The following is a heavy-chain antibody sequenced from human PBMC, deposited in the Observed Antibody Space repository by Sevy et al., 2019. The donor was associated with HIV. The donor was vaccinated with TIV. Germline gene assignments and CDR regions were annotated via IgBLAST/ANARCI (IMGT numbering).Heavy chain of an antibody. J-gene: IGHJ4*02. CDR2: INSKIEGGTT. D-gene: IGHD3-16*01. V-gene: IGHV3-15*01. Sequence: LGGSLRLSWVASGFIFKNAWMTWVRQAPGKGLEWVGRINSKIEGGTTDYAAPVKGRFTISRDDPKYTLYLQMNSLKTDDTALYYCVSGHDNGAIFDCWGQGTMVTVSS. CDR3: VSGHDNGAIFDC. CDR1: GFIFKNAW.